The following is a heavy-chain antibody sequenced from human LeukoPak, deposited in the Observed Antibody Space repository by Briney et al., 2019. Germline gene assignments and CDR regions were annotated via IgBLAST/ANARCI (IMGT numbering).Heavy chain of an antibody. CDR3: ARGGGYSYGFHYYYGMDV. CDR2: INHSGST. V-gene: IGHV4-34*01. J-gene: IGHJ6*04. Sequence: SETLSLTCAVYGGSFSGYYWSWIRQPPGKGLEWIGEINHSGSTNYNPSIKSRVTISVDTSKNQFSLKLSSVTAADTAVYYCARGGGYSYGFHYYYGMDVWGKGTTVTVSS. CDR1: GGSFSGYY. D-gene: IGHD5-18*01.